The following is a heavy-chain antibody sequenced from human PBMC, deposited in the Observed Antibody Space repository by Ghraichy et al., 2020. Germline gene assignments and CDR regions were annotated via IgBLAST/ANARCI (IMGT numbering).Heavy chain of an antibody. V-gene: IGHV3-11*01. CDR3: AVIGVAAVQYYALDV. J-gene: IGHJ6*02. Sequence: GESLNISCEASGFTFSDYYITWIRQAQGKGLEWVSFISSSGGTIDYADSVMCGFNISRYNAKTSLFLQMRSLRADDTDVYYCAVIGVAAVQYYALDVWGPGTTVTVSS. CDR1: GFTFSDYY. CDR2: ISSSGGTI. D-gene: IGHD3-3*01.